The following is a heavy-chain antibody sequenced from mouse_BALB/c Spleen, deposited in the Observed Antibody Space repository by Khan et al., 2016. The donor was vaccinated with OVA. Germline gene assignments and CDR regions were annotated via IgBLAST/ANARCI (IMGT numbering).Heavy chain of an antibody. V-gene: IGHV1-77*01. CDR1: GYTFTDYI. J-gene: IGHJ3*01. CDR3: ARGGYSVFAY. D-gene: IGHD1-1*01. CDR2: IFPGSGTP. Sequence: QIQLVQSVPELVNPGASLKVSCKASGYTFTDYIIGWVKQSTRQGLEWIGDIFPGSGTPYYNEKFKDKATLTADKSSNTAYMQLSSLTAEDSAVYCCARGGYSVFAYWGQGTLVTVSA.